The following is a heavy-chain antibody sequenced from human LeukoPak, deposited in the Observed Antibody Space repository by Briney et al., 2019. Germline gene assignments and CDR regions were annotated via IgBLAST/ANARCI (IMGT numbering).Heavy chain of an antibody. CDR1: GFTVSTSY. D-gene: IGHD4/OR15-4a*01. CDR3: ATKYGES. CDR2: IWIDGTT. Sequence: GGSLRLSCVVSGFTVSTSYMAWVRQAPGKGLGCVSLIWIDGTTHYADSVKGRFTISGDNSKNTLYLQMNSLRPEDTAVYYCATKYGESWGQGTLVTVSS. J-gene: IGHJ5*02. V-gene: IGHV3-66*02.